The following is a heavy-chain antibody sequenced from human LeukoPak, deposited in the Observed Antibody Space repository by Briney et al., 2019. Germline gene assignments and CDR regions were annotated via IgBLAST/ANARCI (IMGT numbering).Heavy chain of an antibody. V-gene: IGHV3-21*01. Sequence: GGSLRLSCAASGFTFSSYSMNWVRQAPGKGLEWVSSISSSSSYIYYADSVKGRFTISRDNAKNTLYLQMNSLRADDTAVYYCARGSYYYDSSGYYFFDGAFDIWGQGTMVTVSS. J-gene: IGHJ3*02. CDR2: ISSSSSYI. CDR3: ARGSYYYDSSGYYFFDGAFDI. D-gene: IGHD3-22*01. CDR1: GFTFSSYS.